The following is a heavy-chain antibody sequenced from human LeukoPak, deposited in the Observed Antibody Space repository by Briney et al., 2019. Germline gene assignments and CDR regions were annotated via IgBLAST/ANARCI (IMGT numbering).Heavy chain of an antibody. V-gene: IGHV3-74*01. J-gene: IGHJ4*02. Sequence: PGGSLRLSCAASGLTFSNSWMHWVRQAPGKGLVWVSRIDNTGDSTLYADSVKGRFTISRDNAKNTLYLQMNSLRAEDTAVYFCARYYYGSGTYRTFDYWGQGTLVTVSS. D-gene: IGHD3-10*01. CDR2: IDNTGDST. CDR3: ARYYYGSGTYRTFDY. CDR1: GLTFSNSW.